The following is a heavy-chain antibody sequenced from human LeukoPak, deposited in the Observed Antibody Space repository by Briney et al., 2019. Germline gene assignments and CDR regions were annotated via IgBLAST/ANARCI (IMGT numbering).Heavy chain of an antibody. D-gene: IGHD1-14*01. V-gene: IGHV3-23*01. CDR2: LSGSGITT. CDR3: ARNLRGIYYSDY. J-gene: IGHJ4*02. CDR1: GFTFSNSA. Sequence: GGSLRLSCAASGFTFSNSAMSWVRQAPGKGLEWVSTLSGSGITTYYADSVKGRFTISRDNSKNTLYLQMNSLRAEDTAVYYCARNLRGIYYSDYWGQGTLVTVSS.